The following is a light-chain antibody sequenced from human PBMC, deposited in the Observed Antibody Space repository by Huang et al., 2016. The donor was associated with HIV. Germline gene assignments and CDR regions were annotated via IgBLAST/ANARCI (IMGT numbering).Light chain of an antibody. J-gene: IGKJ4*01. CDR1: QSVSSN. CDR2: GAS. V-gene: IGKV3-15*01. Sequence: EIVMTQSPATLSVSPGERATLSCRASQSVSSNVAWYKQKPGDALRLLIYGASTRATGVPARFSGSGSGTEFTLTISSLQSEDFAVYYCQQYNNWPPLTFGGGTKVEIK. CDR3: QQYNNWPPLT.